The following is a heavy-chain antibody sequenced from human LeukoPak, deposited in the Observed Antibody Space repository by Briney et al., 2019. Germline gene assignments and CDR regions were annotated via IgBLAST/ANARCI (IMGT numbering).Heavy chain of an antibody. CDR2: IYYSGST. CDR3: AREKPLTGSYGYVVGSGWFDP. D-gene: IGHD5-18*01. Sequence: PSETLSLTCTVSGGSVSSYYWSWIRQPPGKGLEWIGYIYYSGSTNYNPSLKSRVTISVDTSKNQFSLKLSSVTAADTAVYYCAREKPLTGSYGYVVGSGWFDPWGQGTLVTVSS. J-gene: IGHJ5*02. CDR1: GGSVSSYY. V-gene: IGHV4-59*02.